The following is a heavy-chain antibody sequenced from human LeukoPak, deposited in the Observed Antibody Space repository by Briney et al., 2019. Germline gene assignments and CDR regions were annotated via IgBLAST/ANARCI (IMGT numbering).Heavy chain of an antibody. CDR3: ARGGGYEMAGPFDY. J-gene: IGHJ4*02. CDR2: IYHTGST. V-gene: IGHV4-4*02. CDR1: GGSIRSSNW. D-gene: IGHD5-24*01. Sequence: SETLSLTCGVSGGSIRSSNWWTWVRQPPGKGREYIGEIYHTGSTNYNPSLKSRVKMSVDTSKNQFSLKLSSVTAADTAVYYCARGGGYEMAGPFDYWGQGTLVTVSS.